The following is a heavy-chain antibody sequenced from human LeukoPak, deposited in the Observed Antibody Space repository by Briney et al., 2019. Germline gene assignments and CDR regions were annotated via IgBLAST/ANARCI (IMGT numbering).Heavy chain of an antibody. V-gene: IGHV4-59*08. CDR2: IYYSGST. CDR1: GGSISSYY. CDR3: ARLGLYYYYGMDV. J-gene: IGHJ6*02. D-gene: IGHD3-10*01. Sequence: PSETLSLTCTVSGGSISSYYWSWIRQPPGKGLEWIGYIYYSGSTKYNPSLKSRVTISADTSKNQFSLKLSSVTAADTAVYYCARLGLYYYYGMDVWGQGTTVTVSS.